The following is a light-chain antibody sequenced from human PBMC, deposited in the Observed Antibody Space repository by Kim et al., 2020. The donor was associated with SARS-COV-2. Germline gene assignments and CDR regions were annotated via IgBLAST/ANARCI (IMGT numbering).Light chain of an antibody. CDR3: TSYTSSSTYV. CDR2: DVG. Sequence: GHSLSLSCAGTSIDVGAYKYVSWYQQHPGKAPQLLFYDVGDRPTGVSNRFSGSKSGNTSSLTISGLQAEDEADYYCTSYTSSSTYVFGTGTKVTVL. V-gene: IGLV2-14*03. J-gene: IGLJ1*01. CDR1: SIDVGAYKY.